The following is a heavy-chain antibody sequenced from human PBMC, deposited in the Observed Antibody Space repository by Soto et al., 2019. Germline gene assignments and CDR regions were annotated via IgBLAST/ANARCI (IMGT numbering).Heavy chain of an antibody. CDR1: GASINSGGYF. CDR3: ARGFVETAMAFDY. V-gene: IGHV4-31*03. D-gene: IGHD5-18*01. J-gene: IGHJ4*02. CDR2: IHYSGST. Sequence: QVQLQGSGPGLVKPSQTLSLACSVSGASINSGGYFWSWIRQLPGKGLEWIGYIHYSGSTYYNPSLKSRVVMSMDTSKNDFSLKLSSVTAADTAVFYCARGFVETAMAFDYWGQGALVTVSS.